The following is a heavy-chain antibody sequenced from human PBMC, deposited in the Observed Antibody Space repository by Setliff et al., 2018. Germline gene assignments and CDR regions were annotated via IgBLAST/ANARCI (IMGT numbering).Heavy chain of an antibody. J-gene: IGHJ6*03. CDR2: INAGNGNT. Sequence: ASVKVSCKASGYIFTYYAIHWVRQAPGQRLEWMGWINAGNGNTKYSQKFQGRVTITRDTSASTAYMELSSLTSEDTAVYYCARDGFEIVVVPAAIYYYYYMDVWGKGTTVTVSS. CDR3: ARDGFEIVVVPAAIYYYYYMDV. V-gene: IGHV1-3*01. D-gene: IGHD2-2*01. CDR1: GYIFTYYA.